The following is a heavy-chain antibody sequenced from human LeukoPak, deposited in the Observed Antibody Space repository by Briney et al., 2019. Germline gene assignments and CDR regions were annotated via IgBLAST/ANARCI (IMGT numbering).Heavy chain of an antibody. J-gene: IGHJ3*02. Sequence: SETLSLTCTVSGGSISSYYWSWIRQPPGKGLEWIGYINYSGSTNYNPSLKSRVTISVDTSKNQFSLKLTSVTAADTAVYYCARDRGRWPHYSFDIWGHGTMVTVSS. V-gene: IGHV4-59*12. CDR1: GGSISSYY. CDR2: INYSGST. CDR3: ARDRGRWPHYSFDI. D-gene: IGHD3-10*01.